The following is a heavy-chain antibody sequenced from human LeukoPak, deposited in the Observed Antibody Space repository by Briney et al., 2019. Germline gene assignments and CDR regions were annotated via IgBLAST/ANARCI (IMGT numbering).Heavy chain of an antibody. Sequence: PSETLSLTCTVSGGSISSHYWSWIRQPPGKGLEWIGHVVYSGSTSYNPSLRSRVTISVDTSKNQFSPELSSVTAADTAVYYCARRRDGYNFNWFDPWGQGTLVTVSS. J-gene: IGHJ5*02. CDR3: ARRRDGYNFNWFDP. CDR1: GGSISSHY. CDR2: VVYSGST. D-gene: IGHD5-24*01. V-gene: IGHV4-59*08.